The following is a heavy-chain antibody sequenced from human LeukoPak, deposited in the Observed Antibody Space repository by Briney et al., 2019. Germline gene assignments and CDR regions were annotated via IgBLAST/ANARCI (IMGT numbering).Heavy chain of an antibody. CDR1: GYTFTSYG. V-gene: IGHV1-18*01. J-gene: IGHJ5*02. CDR2: ISAYNGNT. Sequence: ASVKVSCKASGYTFTSYGISWVRQAPGQVLEWMGLISAYNGNTNYAQKLQGRVTMTTDTSTSTAYMELRSLRSDDTAVYYCARAIYGADEGWFDPWGQGTLVTVSS. D-gene: IGHD4-17*01. CDR3: ARAIYGADEGWFDP.